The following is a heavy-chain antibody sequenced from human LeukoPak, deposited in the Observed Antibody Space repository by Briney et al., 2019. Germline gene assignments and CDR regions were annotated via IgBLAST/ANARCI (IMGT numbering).Heavy chain of an antibody. CDR2: IRGNGNST. J-gene: IGHJ4*02. Sequence: GGSLRLSCAASGFTFSSYWMSWVRQAPGKGPEWVSSIRGNGNSTYYADSVKGRFTISRDNSKNMLYLQMNSLRAEDTAVYYCAKDPAWAFLTGYLWGQGTLVTVSS. D-gene: IGHD3-9*01. CDR3: AKDPAWAFLTGYL. CDR1: GFTFSSYW. V-gene: IGHV3-23*01.